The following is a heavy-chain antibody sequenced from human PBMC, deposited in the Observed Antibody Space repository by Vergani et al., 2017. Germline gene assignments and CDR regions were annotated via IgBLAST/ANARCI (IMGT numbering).Heavy chain of an antibody. CDR2: DSHSGST. D-gene: IGHD2-21*01. Sequence: QVQLQESGPGLVRPSQTLSLTCTVSGYSITSCFYCALIRQPPGKGLECVVSDSHSGSTFYNSFLRSRVTITLDTSRNQFSLNLTSVIAADTAIYYCARDGCEGVSVSDSSPGDLGQGTLVCVSS. CDR3: ARDGCEGVSVSDSSPGD. CDR1: GYSITSCFY. V-gene: IGHV4-38-2*02. J-gene: IGHJ4*02.